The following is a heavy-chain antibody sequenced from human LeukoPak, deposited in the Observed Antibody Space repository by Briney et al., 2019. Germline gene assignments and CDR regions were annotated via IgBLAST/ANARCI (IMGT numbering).Heavy chain of an antibody. CDR3: ARHKGYGDWDWFDP. CDR2: IYYSGST. CDR1: GGSISSSSYY. V-gene: IGHV4-39*01. J-gene: IGHJ5*02. D-gene: IGHD4-17*01. Sequence: SETLSHTCTVSGGSISSSSYYWGWIRQPPGKGLEWIGSIYYSGSTYYNPSLKSRVTISVDTSKNQFSLKLSSVTAADTAVYYCARHKGYGDWDWFDPWGQGTLVTVSS.